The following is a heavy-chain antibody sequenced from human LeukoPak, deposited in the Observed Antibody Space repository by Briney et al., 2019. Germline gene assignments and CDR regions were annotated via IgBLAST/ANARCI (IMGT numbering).Heavy chain of an antibody. D-gene: IGHD2/OR15-2a*01. CDR2: ISGSGGTT. V-gene: IGHV3-23*01. Sequence: GGSLRLSCAASGFTFSSYAMSWVRQAPGKGLEGVSAISGSGGTTYFADSVKGRFTISRDNSKNTLYLQMNSLRAEDTAVYYCAKENSFYDFDYFDYWGQGTLVTVSS. CDR3: AKENSFYDFDYFDY. J-gene: IGHJ4*02. CDR1: GFTFSSYA.